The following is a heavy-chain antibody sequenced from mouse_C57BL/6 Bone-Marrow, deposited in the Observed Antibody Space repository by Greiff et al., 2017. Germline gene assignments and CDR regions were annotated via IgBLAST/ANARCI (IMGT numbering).Heavy chain of an antibody. Sequence: VQLQQSGAELVKPGASVKLSCKASGYTFTSYWMHWVKQRPGQGLEWIGMIHPNSGSTNYNEKFKIKATLTVDKSSSTAYMQRSSLTSEDSAGYYCARITTVVATNFDVWGTGTTVTVSS. J-gene: IGHJ1*03. CDR3: ARITTVVATNFDV. CDR1: GYTFTSYW. V-gene: IGHV1-64*01. CDR2: IHPNSGST. D-gene: IGHD1-1*01.